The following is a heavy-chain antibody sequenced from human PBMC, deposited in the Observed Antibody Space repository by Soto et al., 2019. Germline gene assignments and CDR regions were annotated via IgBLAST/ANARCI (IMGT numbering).Heavy chain of an antibody. CDR3: ARDNWNSY. CDR2: IHNDGSTT. D-gene: IGHD1-7*01. V-gene: IGHV3-74*01. J-gene: IGHJ4*01. Sequence: EVQLVESGGGLVQPGGSVRLSCAASGFTFSSYWMHWVRQAPGKGLMWVSRIHNDGSTTRYADSVKGRFTISRDNAKNTLYLQMISLRVADTTVYYCARDNWNSYWGQGTLVTVSS. CDR1: GFTFSSYW.